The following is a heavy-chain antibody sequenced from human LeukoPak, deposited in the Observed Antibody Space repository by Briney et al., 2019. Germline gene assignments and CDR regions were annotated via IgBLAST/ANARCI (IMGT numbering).Heavy chain of an antibody. J-gene: IGHJ5*02. V-gene: IGHV3-30-3*01. D-gene: IGHD2-15*01. CDR1: GFKFNTYA. CDR3: AREKCSGGSCYSTA. Sequence: GRSLRLSCTASGFKFNTYAMHWVRQAPGKGLEWVAVISYDGSNKYYADSVKGRFTISRDNAKNSLYLQMNSLRAEDTAVYYCAREKCSGGSCYSTAWGQGTLVTVSS. CDR2: ISYDGSNK.